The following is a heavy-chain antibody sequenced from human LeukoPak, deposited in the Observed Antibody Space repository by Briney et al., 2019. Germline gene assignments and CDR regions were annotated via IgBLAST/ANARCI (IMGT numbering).Heavy chain of an antibody. D-gene: IGHD6-13*01. V-gene: IGHV4-59*08. J-gene: IGHJ5*02. Sequence: SETLSLTCTVSGGSISSYYWSWIRQPPGKGLEWIGYIYYSGSTNYNPSLKSRVTISVDTSKNQFSLKLSSVTAADTAVYCCARHAGEQQLVDWFDPWGQGTLVTVSS. CDR1: GGSISSYY. CDR2: IYYSGST. CDR3: ARHAGEQQLVDWFDP.